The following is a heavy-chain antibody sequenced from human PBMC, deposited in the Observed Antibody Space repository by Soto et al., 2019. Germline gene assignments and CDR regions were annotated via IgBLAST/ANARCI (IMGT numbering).Heavy chain of an antibody. CDR2: INQDGSEK. CDR3: ASSATTFDY. V-gene: IGHV3-7*03. J-gene: IGHJ4*02. Sequence: PGGSLRLSCAASGFTFKSYWMSWLRQAPGKGLEWVANINQDGSEKYYVDSVKGRFTISRDNAKNSLYLQMNSLRAEDTAVYYCASSATTFDYWGQGTLVTVSS. D-gene: IGHD1-1*01. CDR1: GFTFKSYW.